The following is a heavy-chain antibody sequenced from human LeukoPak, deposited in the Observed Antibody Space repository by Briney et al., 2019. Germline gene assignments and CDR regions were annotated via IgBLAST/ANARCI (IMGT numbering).Heavy chain of an antibody. CDR3: ARDSSWDDILTGYYKDAFDI. J-gene: IGHJ3*02. D-gene: IGHD3-9*01. Sequence: PGGSLRLXCAASGFTYSSYWMSWVRQAPGKGLEWVANIKQDGSEKYYVDSVKGRFTISRDNAKKSLYLQMNSLRAEDTAVYYCARDSSWDDILTGYYKDAFDIWGQGTMVTVSS. V-gene: IGHV3-7*01. CDR1: GFTYSSYW. CDR2: IKQDGSEK.